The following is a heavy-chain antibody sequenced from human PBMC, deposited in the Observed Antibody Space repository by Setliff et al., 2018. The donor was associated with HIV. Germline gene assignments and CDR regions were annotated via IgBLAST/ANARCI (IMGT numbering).Heavy chain of an antibody. D-gene: IGHD6-6*01. Sequence: PGGSLRLSCAASGFTFSIYWMSWVRQAPGKGLEWVSFIYSGGSTYYADSVKGRFTISRDNAKNSLYLQMNSLRVEDTAVYYCARDLHILYSNSGGGFDYWGQGTLVTVSS. CDR3: ARDLHILYSNSGGGFDY. CDR1: GFTFSIYW. CDR2: IYSGGST. V-gene: IGHV3-66*01. J-gene: IGHJ4*02.